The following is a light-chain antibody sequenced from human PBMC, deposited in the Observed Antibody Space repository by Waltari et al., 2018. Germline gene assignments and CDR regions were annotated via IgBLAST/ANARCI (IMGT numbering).Light chain of an antibody. CDR2: GAS. CDR3: QQSGTSHS. V-gene: IGKV3-20*01. Sequence: ILLTQSPGTLSLSPGDRATLSCWANQTVRSNYLAWYQQKPGQAPRLLFYGASTRATGIPDRFSGRGSGTDFTLTIDRLEPEDFAVYYCQQSGTSHSFGQGTKLEI. J-gene: IGKJ2*03. CDR1: QTVRSNY.